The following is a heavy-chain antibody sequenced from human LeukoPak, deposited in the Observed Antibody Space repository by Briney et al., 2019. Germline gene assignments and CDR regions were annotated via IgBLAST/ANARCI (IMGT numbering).Heavy chain of an antibody. V-gene: IGHV4-39*07. J-gene: IGHJ4*02. CDR2: IYYTGST. CDR3: ASGRGDFDY. CDR1: GGSISSSSYY. Sequence: SETLSLTCTVSGGSISSSSYYWGWIRQPPGKGLEWFGSIYYTGSTYHNPSLKSRCTISVDTSKNQFSLKLSSVTAADTDVYYCASGRGDFDYWGQGTLVTVSS.